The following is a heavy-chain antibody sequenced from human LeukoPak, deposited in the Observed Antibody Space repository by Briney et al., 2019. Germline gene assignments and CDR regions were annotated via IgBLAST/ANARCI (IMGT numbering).Heavy chain of an antibody. CDR3: ARRGIAALDY. D-gene: IGHD6-13*01. CDR1: GGSFSGNY. Sequence: SETLSLTCAVYGGSFSGNYWSWIRQPPGKGLEWIGSIYYSGSTYYNPSLKSRVTISVDTSKNQFSLKLSSVTAADTAVYYCARRGIAALDYWGQGTLVTVSS. CDR2: IYYSGST. V-gene: IGHV4-34*01. J-gene: IGHJ4*02.